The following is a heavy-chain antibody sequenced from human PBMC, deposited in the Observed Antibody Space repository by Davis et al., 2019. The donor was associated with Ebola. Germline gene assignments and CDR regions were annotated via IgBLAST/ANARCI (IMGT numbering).Heavy chain of an antibody. D-gene: IGHD3-22*01. CDR1: GGSISSSSYY. J-gene: IGHJ4*02. V-gene: IGHV4-39*07. CDR3: AREGYYYDSSGYKKGGFDY. Sequence: MPSETLSLTCTVSGGSISSSSYYWGWIRQPPGKGLEWIGSIYYSGSTYYNPSLKSRVTISVDTSKNQFSLKLSSVTAADTAVYYCAREGYYYDSSGYKKGGFDYWGQGTLVTVSS. CDR2: IYYSGST.